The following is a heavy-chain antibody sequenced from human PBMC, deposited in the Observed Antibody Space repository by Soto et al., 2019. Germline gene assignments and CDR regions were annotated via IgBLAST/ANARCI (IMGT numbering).Heavy chain of an antibody. CDR2: MQPRSGRT. CDR1: GYSFTSLD. Sequence: QVQLVQSGAEVREPGASVKVSCKASGYSFTSLDINWVRQTTGLGLEWMGWMQPRSGRTGYAQKFQGRVTMTRDTSINTAYMELSSLTSDDTALYYCARGVTAGVDYWGQGTLVTVSS. D-gene: IGHD1-26*01. CDR3: ARGVTAGVDY. J-gene: IGHJ4*02. V-gene: IGHV1-8*01.